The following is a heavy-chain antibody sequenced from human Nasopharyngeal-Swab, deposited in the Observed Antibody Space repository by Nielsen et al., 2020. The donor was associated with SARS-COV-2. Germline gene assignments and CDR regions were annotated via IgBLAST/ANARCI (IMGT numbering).Heavy chain of an antibody. D-gene: IGHD6-19*01. CDR1: GYTLTELS. CDR2: FDPEDGET. V-gene: IGHV1-24*01. J-gene: IGHJ4*02. CDR3: ATAVPYSSGWLELRAYYFDY. Sequence: ASVKASCKVSGYTLTELSMHWVRQAPGKGLEWMGGFDPEDGETIYAQKFQGRVTMTEDTSTDTAYMELSSLRSEDTAVYYCATAVPYSSGWLELRAYYFDYWGQGTLVTVSS.